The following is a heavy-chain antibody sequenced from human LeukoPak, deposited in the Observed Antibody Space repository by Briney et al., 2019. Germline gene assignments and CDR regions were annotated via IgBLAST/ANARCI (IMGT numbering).Heavy chain of an antibody. D-gene: IGHD4-17*01. CDR3: ARGDYGPYYFDY. Sequence: PGGSLRLSCAASGFTFDDYAMHWVRQAPGKGLEWVAVIGNDGSYKYYADSVKGRFTISRDNSKNTLYLQMNSLRAEDTAVYYCARGDYGPYYFDYWGQGTLVTVSS. J-gene: IGHJ4*02. V-gene: IGHV3-30*01. CDR1: GFTFDDYA. CDR2: IGNDGSYK.